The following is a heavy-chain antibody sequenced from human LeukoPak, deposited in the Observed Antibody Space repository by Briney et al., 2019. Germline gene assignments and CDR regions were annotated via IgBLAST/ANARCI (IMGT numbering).Heavy chain of an antibody. Sequence: GGSLRLSCAASGFTFSSYEMNWVRQAPGKGLEWVSYISSSDNTMYYADSVKGRFTISSDNHKNTLYLQMNSLRAEDTAVYYCAKSRRYHYETSTYYIDAFDIWGQGTMVTVSS. J-gene: IGHJ3*02. CDR2: ISSSDNTM. CDR1: GFTFSSYE. D-gene: IGHD3-22*01. V-gene: IGHV3-48*03. CDR3: AKSRRYHYETSTYYIDAFDI.